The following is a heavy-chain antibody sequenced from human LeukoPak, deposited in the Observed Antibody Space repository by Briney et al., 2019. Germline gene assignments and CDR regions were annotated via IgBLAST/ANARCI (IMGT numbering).Heavy chain of an antibody. Sequence: SVKVSCKASGGTFSSYAISWVRQAPGQGLEWMGRIIPILGIANYAQKFQGRVTITADKSTSTAYMELSSLRSEDTAVYYCARVDTAMVIDYWDQGTLVTVSS. D-gene: IGHD5-18*01. V-gene: IGHV1-69*04. CDR1: GGTFSSYA. J-gene: IGHJ4*02. CDR2: IIPILGIA. CDR3: ARVDTAMVIDY.